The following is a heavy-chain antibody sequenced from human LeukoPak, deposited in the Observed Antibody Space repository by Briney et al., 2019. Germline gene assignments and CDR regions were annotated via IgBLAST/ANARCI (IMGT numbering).Heavy chain of an antibody. J-gene: IGHJ4*02. Sequence: SETLSLTCTVSGGSISSYYWTWIRQPAGRGLEWIGRIYSTGRVNYNPSLKSRVTMLLDTSKNHISLKLTSVTAADTAIYFCARASETAMVTLWGQGTLVTVSS. V-gene: IGHV4-4*07. D-gene: IGHD5-18*01. CDR3: ARASETAMVTL. CDR2: IYSTGRV. CDR1: GGSISSYY.